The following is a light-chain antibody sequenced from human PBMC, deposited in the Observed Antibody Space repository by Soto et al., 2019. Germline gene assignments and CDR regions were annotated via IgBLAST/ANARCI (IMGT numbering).Light chain of an antibody. J-gene: IGKJ5*01. CDR3: QRYNSYPLT. CDR1: QSISSL. Sequence: DIQMTQSPSTLSASVGDRVTITCRASQSISSLLAWYQQKPGRAPTLLIYKASTLESGVPSRFSGSGSGTEFTLTISSLQPDDFATYYCQRYNSYPLTFGQGTRLEIK. V-gene: IGKV1-5*03. CDR2: KAS.